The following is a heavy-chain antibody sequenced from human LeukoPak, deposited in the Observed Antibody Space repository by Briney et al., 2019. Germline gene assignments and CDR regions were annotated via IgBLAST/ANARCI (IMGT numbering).Heavy chain of an antibody. CDR1: GFTFSSYW. CDR2: IYYSGST. Sequence: GSLRLSCAASGFTFSSYWMSWVRQPPGKGLEWIGSIYYSGSTYYNPSLKSRVTISVDTSKNQFSLKLSSVTAADTAVYYCARHIWFGEFLNNRFDPWGQGTLVTVSS. CDR3: ARHIWFGEFLNNRFDP. J-gene: IGHJ5*02. V-gene: IGHV4-39*01. D-gene: IGHD3-10*01.